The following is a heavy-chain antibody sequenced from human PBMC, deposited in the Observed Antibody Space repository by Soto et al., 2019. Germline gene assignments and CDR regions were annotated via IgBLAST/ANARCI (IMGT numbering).Heavy chain of an antibody. CDR2: ISYDGSNK. CDR3: ARDFNCGGDCYYYYGMDV. D-gene: IGHD2-21*02. Sequence: PWLSLRLPYAASGVTCSNYGRHWIRQATDKGLEWVAVISYDGSNKYYADSVKGRFTISRDNSKNTLYLQMNSLRAEDTAVYYCARDFNCGGDCYYYYGMDVWGQGTTVTVSS. J-gene: IGHJ6*02. V-gene: IGHV3-30-3*01. CDR1: GVTCSNYG.